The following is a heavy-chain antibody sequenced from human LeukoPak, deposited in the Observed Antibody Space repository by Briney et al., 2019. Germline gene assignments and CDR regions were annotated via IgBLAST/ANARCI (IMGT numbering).Heavy chain of an antibody. V-gene: IGHV1-2*02. D-gene: IGHD3-10*02. CDR2: INPNSGGT. CDR3: AREARITMMGDRFDP. Sequence: ASVKVSCKASGYTFTGYYMHWVRQAPGQGLEWMGWINPNSGGTNYAQKFQGRVTMTRDTSISTAYMELSSLRSEDTAVYYCAREARITMMGDRFDPWGQGTLVTVSS. J-gene: IGHJ5*02. CDR1: GYTFTGYY.